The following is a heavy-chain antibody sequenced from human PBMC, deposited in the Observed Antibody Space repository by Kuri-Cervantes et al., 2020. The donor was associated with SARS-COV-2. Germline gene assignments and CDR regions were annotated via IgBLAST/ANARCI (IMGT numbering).Heavy chain of an antibody. CDR1: GFTFSSYG. Sequence: GESLKISCAASGFTFSSYGMHWVRQAPGKGLEWVAVISYDGSNKYYADSVKGRFTISRDRFKSTVYLQMNSLRDEDSAVYYCARDNGGYGFYFFDQWGQGTLVTVSS. D-gene: IGHD5-12*01. J-gene: IGHJ4*02. CDR3: ARDNGGYGFYFFDQ. CDR2: ISYDGSNK. V-gene: IGHV3-30*03.